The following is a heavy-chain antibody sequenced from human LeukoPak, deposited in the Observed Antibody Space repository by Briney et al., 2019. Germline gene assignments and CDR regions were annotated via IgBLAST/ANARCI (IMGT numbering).Heavy chain of an antibody. CDR1: GFTFNIYS. CDR3: ARGKDSRYFDSSGYPYYFDY. D-gene: IGHD3-22*01. J-gene: IGHJ4*02. CDR2: ISSGSGYI. Sequence: GGSLRLSCAASGFTFNIYSMNWVRQAPGKGLEWVSYISSGSGYIYYADSVKGRFTISRDNAKNSLYLQVDSLRAEDTAVYYCARGKDSRYFDSSGYPYYFDYWGQGTLVTVSS. V-gene: IGHV3-21*01.